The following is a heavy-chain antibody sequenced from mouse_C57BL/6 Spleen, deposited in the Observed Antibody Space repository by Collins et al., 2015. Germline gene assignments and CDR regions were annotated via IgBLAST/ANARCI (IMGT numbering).Heavy chain of an antibody. D-gene: IGHD3-1*01. V-gene: IGHV1-61*01. Sequence: QVQLQQPGAELVRPGSSVNLSCKASGYTFTSYWMDWVIQRPGQGLEWIGNIYPSDSETHYNPKFKDKATLTVDKSSNTAYMQLSRLTSEDSAVYYCARGAPGDYWGQGTTLTVSS. CDR1: GYTFTSYW. CDR3: ARGAPGDY. CDR2: IYPSDSET. J-gene: IGHJ2*01.